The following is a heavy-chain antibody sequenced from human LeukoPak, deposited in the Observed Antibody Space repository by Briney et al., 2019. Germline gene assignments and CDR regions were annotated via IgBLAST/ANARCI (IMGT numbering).Heavy chain of an antibody. J-gene: IGHJ4*02. Sequence: GGSLRLSCAASGVTFSSYEMNWGREGPGKGLEWGSYISSSGSTIYYADSLKGRFTISRDNAENSLYLKINCLRREDSAVYYCARDPEIAAAGTFDYWGQGTLVTVSS. CDR3: ARDPEIAAAGTFDY. D-gene: IGHD6-13*01. V-gene: IGHV3-48*03. CDR1: GVTFSSYE. CDR2: ISSSGSTI.